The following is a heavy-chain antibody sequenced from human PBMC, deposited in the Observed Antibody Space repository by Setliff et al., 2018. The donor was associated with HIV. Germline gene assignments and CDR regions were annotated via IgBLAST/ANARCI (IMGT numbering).Heavy chain of an antibody. CDR2: INTNTGNP. CDR1: GYTFTSYA. V-gene: IGHV7-4-1*02. Sequence: ASVKVSCKASGYTFTSYAMNWVRQAPGQGLEWMGWINTNTGNPTYDQGFTGRFVFSLDTSVSTAYLQISSLKAEDTAVYYCARGFPRVIVGATPTDYWGQGTLVTVSS. D-gene: IGHD1-26*01. CDR3: ARGFPRVIVGATPTDY. J-gene: IGHJ4*02.